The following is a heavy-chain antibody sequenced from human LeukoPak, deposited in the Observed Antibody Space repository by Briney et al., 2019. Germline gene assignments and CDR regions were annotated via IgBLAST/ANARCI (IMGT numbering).Heavy chain of an antibody. D-gene: IGHD3-10*01. CDR3: EEAGLVRGGSMGV. J-gene: IGHJ6*04. CDR1: GFTVSSNA. CDR2: ISGSGAST. V-gene: IGHV3-23*01. Sequence: GGSLRLSCAASGFTVSSNAISWVRQAPGNGLEWVSSISGSGASTYYAYTVKGRLTICRDNCKHWMYLQWNRLRGEDMAVYYCEEAGLVRGGSMGVWGKGATGTVSS.